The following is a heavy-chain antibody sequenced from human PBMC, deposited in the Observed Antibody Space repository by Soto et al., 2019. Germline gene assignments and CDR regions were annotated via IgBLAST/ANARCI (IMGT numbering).Heavy chain of an antibody. V-gene: IGHV4-59*01. D-gene: IGHD3-9*01. J-gene: IGHJ6*02. CDR1: GGSISSYY. CDR2: IYYSGST. Sequence: SETLSLTCTVSGGSISSYYWSWIRQPPGKGLEWIGYIYYSGSTNYNPSLKSGVTISVDTSKNQSSLKLSSVTAAATAVYYCATARPSYYDILPPYYYGMDVWGQGTTVTVSS. CDR3: ATARPSYYDILPPYYYGMDV.